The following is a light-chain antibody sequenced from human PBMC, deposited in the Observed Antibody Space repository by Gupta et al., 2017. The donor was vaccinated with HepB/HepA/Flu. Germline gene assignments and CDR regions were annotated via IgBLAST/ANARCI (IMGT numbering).Light chain of an antibody. J-gene: IGLJ1*01. CDR3: HVWDTSSDHREV. V-gene: IGLV3-21*03. CDR1: NIGSKR. CDR2: EDS. Sequence: SYVLTQPPSVSVAPGKTARITCGGNNIGSKRVHWYQQKPGQAPVLVVYEDSDRPSGIPERFAGSTSWYTDTLTTRTVEAGDEADEDGHVWDTSSDHREVFGTGTKVTVL.